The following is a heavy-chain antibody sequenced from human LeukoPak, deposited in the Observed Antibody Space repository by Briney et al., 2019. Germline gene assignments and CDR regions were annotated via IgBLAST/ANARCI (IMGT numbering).Heavy chain of an antibody. J-gene: IGHJ4*02. CDR1: GFTFDDYA. D-gene: IGHD6-19*01. Sequence: GGSLRLSCAASGFTFDDYAMHWVRQAPGKGLEWVSGISWNSGSIGYADSVKGRFTISGDNAKNSLYLQMNSLRAEDTALYYCAKDISPGYSSGWYYFDYWGQGTLVTVSS. V-gene: IGHV3-9*01. CDR2: ISWNSGSI. CDR3: AKDISPGYSSGWYYFDY.